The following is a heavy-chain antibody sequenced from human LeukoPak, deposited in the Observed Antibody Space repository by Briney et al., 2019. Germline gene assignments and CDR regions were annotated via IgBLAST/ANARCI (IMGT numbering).Heavy chain of an antibody. CDR3: AKDPIAPYCSSTSCYVEYGMDV. CDR1: GFTFSSYA. Sequence: GGSLRLSCAASGFTFSSYAMSWVRQAPGKGLEWVSAISGSGGSTYYADSVKGRFTISRDNSKNTLYLQMNSLRAEDTAVYYCAKDPIAPYCSSTSCYVEYGMDVWGQGTTVTVSS. CDR2: ISGSGGST. J-gene: IGHJ6*02. D-gene: IGHD2-2*01. V-gene: IGHV3-23*01.